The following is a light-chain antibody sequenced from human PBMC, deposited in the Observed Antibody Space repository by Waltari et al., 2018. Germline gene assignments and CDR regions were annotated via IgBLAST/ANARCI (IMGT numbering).Light chain of an antibody. V-gene: IGKV3-20*01. Sequence: EIVLTQSPGTLSWSPGERATLSCRARAFVGNDSLAWYQQKPGQAPRLRIYDASRRATGTPDRFRGRGAGTDFSLTICRLEPEDFAVYYCQQYYSSPWTFGQGTKVDI. CDR3: QQYYSSPWT. CDR2: DAS. J-gene: IGKJ1*01. CDR1: AFVGNDS.